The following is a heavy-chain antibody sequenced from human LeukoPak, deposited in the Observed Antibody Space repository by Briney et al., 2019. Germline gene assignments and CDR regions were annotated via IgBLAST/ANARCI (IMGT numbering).Heavy chain of an antibody. CDR1: GGTFSSYA. J-gene: IGHJ3*02. D-gene: IGHD1-26*01. CDR3: ARKKGAVDAFDI. CDR2: IIPIFGTA. V-gene: IGHV1-69*05. Sequence: ASVKVSCKASGGTFSSYAISWLRQAPGQGLEWMGGIIPIFGTANYAQKFQGRVTITTDESTSTAYMELSSLRSEDTAVYYCARKKGAVDAFDIWGQGTMVTVSS.